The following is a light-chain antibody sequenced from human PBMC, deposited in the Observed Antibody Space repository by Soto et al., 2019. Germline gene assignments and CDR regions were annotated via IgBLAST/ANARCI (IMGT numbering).Light chain of an antibody. CDR3: QHYGNSPWT. CDR1: QSVSSSY. V-gene: IGKV3-20*01. Sequence: EIVLTQSPGTLSLSPGEGATLSCRASQSVSSSYLAWYQQKPGQAPRLLIYGASSRATGIPDRFSGSGSGTDLPLSISRLEPEDFAVYYCQHYGNSPWTFGQGTKVEFK. J-gene: IGKJ1*01. CDR2: GAS.